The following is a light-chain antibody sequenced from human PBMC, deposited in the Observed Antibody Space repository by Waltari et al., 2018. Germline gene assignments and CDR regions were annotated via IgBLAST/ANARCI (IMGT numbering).Light chain of an antibody. Sequence: IVMTQTPLPLSLTPGQSASISCKSSQSLLHTAGKTYLHWYLQKPGQPPQLLMYEVSRRFTGVQEGFSGSGSGTDFTLTIRRVEADDVGIYYCMQGIHLISFGQGTRLEIK. J-gene: IGKJ5*01. CDR1: QSLLHTAGKTY. CDR2: EVS. V-gene: IGKV2-29*02. CDR3: MQGIHLIS.